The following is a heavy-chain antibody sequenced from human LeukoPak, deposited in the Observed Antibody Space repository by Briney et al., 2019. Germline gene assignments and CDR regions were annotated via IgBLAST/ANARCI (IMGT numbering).Heavy chain of an antibody. Sequence: GGSLRLSCAASGFTFSDYYMSWIRQAPGKGLEWVSYISSSDNTIYYADSVKGRFTISRDNAKNSLYLQMNSLSAEDTAVYYCARDRGDSSWYNRFDYWGQGTLVTVSS. CDR2: ISSSDNTI. D-gene: IGHD6-13*01. V-gene: IGHV3-11*04. J-gene: IGHJ4*02. CDR3: ARDRGDSSWYNRFDY. CDR1: GFTFSDYY.